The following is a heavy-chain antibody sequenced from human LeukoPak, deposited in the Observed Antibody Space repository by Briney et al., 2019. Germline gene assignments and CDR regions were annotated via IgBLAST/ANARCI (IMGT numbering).Heavy chain of an antibody. CDR3: AGLYPSDDYVGWSYRSNAYDI. Sequence: SETLSLTCTGSGGSINSYYWSWLRPPPGKGLVWIGYIYYSGSTNDNPTTKSRVIMRGDTSKSQFSLILSYVTAADTAAYDCAGLYPSDDYVGWSYRSNAYDIWGQGTMVTVSS. V-gene: IGHV4-59*01. CDR2: IYYSGST. CDR1: GGSINSYY. J-gene: IGHJ3*02. D-gene: IGHD3-16*02.